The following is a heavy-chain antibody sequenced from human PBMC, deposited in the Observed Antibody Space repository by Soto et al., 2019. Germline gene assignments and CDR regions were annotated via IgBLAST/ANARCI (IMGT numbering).Heavy chain of an antibody. CDR2: IFHSGST. Sequence: VQLHESGPGLVKASGTLSLTCAVSGDSISNFHWWTWLRQPPGRGLEWIGEIFHSGSTTYNPSLRRRVTTSAVKSTNPFSPNLNSVTPAYRAVYCRPRDGGEWIQSGAVWLDPWGSGSMVSGS. D-gene: IGHD3-16*01. J-gene: IGHJ5*02. CDR3: PRDGGEWIQSGAVWLDP. V-gene: IGHV4-4*01. CDR1: GDSISNFHW.